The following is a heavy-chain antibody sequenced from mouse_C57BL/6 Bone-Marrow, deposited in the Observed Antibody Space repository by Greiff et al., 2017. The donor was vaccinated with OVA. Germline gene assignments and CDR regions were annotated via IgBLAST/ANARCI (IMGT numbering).Heavy chain of an antibody. CDR2: ISDGGSYT. CDR3: ARKNYDYDY. V-gene: IGHV5-4*03. D-gene: IGHD2-4*01. CDR1: GFTFSSYA. J-gene: IGHJ2*01. Sequence: DVKLVESGGGLVKPGGSLKLSCAASGFTFSSYAMSWVRQTPEKRLEWVATISDGGSYTYYPDNVKGRFTISRDNAKNNLYLQMSHLKSEDTAMYYCARKNYDYDYWGQGTTLTVSS.